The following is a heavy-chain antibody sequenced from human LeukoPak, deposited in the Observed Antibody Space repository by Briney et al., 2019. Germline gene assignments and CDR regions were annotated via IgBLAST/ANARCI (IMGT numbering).Heavy chain of an antibody. CDR1: GGTFSSYA. Sequence: ASVKVSCKASGGTFSSYAISWVRQAPGQGLEWMGRIIPIFGIANYAQKFQGRVTITADKSTSTAYMELSSLRSEDTAVYYCARDPSRDIVLMVYADVYGMDVRGQGTTVTVSS. CDR3: ARDPSRDIVLMVYADVYGMDV. CDR2: IIPIFGIA. D-gene: IGHD2-8*01. J-gene: IGHJ6*02. V-gene: IGHV1-69*04.